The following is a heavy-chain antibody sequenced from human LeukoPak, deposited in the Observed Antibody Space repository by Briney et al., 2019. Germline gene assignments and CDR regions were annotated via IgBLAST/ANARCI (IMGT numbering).Heavy chain of an antibody. Sequence: PGGSLRLSCAASGFTFSSYAMSWVRQAAGKGLEWVSAISGSGGSTYYADSVKGRFTISRDNSKNTLYLQMNSLRAEDTAVYYCAKDGGTLWFGELGNDAFDIWGQGTMVTVSS. CDR3: AKDGGTLWFGELGNDAFDI. J-gene: IGHJ3*02. D-gene: IGHD3-10*01. CDR1: GFTFSSYA. V-gene: IGHV3-23*01. CDR2: ISGSGGST.